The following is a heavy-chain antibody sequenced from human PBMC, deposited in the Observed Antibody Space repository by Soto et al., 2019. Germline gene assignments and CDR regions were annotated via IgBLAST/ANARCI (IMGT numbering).Heavy chain of an antibody. D-gene: IGHD6-19*01. CDR2: IWYDGSNK. Sequence: QVQLVESGGGVVQPGRSLRLSCAASGFTFSSYGMHWVRQAPGKGLEWVAVIWYDGSNKYYADSVKGRFPISRDNSKNTLQLQMHSLRAEETAVYYCAMGRYSRGWYDLAYWGLGALVTVSS. J-gene: IGHJ4*02. V-gene: IGHV3-33*01. CDR1: GFTFSSYG. CDR3: AMGRYSRGWYDLAY.